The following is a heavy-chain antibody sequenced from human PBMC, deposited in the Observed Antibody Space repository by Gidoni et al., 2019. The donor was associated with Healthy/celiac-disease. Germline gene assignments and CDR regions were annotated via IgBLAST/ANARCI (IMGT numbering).Heavy chain of an antibody. CDR3: ARVTRAGGSSGWSYYYGMDV. Sequence: QVQLQESGPGLAKPSETLSLTCTVSGGSISGYYWSWIRKPAGKGLEWSGRIYTSGSTNYNPSLKSRVTMSVDTSKNQFSLKLSSVTAADTAVYYCARVTRAGGSSGWSYYYGMDVWGQGTTVTVSS. J-gene: IGHJ6*02. CDR2: IYTSGST. V-gene: IGHV4-4*07. CDR1: GGSISGYY. D-gene: IGHD6-19*01.